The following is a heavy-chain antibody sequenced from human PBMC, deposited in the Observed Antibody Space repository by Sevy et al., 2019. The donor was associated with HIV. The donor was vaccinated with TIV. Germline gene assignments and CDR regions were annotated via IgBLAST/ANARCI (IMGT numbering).Heavy chain of an antibody. Sequence: ASVKVSCKASGYTFTGYYMHWVRQAPGQGLEWMGRINPNSGGTNYAQKFQGRVTMTRDTSISTAYMELSRLRSDDTAVYYCARAKAFSSSYRYDYWGRGTLVTVSS. CDR3: ARAKAFSSSYRYDY. V-gene: IGHV1-2*06. J-gene: IGHJ4*02. CDR2: INPNSGGT. D-gene: IGHD6-13*01. CDR1: GYTFTGYY.